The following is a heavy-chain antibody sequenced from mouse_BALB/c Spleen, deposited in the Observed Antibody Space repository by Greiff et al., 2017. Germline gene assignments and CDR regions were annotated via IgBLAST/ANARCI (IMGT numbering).Heavy chain of an antibody. CDR3: ARDHLRGAMDY. D-gene: IGHD3-2*02. CDR2: ISDGGSYT. Sequence: EVMLVESGGGLVKPGGSLKLSCAASGFTFSDYYMYWVRQTPEKRLEWVATISDGGSYTYYPDSVKGRFTISRDNAKNNLYLQMSSLKSEDTAMYYCARDHLRGAMDYWGQGTSVTVSS. J-gene: IGHJ4*01. V-gene: IGHV5-4*02. CDR1: GFTFSDYY.